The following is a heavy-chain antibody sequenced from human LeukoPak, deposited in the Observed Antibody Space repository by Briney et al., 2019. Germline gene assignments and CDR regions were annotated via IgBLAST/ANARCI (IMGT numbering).Heavy chain of an antibody. CDR1: GYTFTGYY. V-gene: IGHV1-2*02. D-gene: IGHD3-22*01. J-gene: IGHJ4*02. CDR2: INPDGGGT. Sequence: ASVEVSCKASGYTFTGYYMHWVRQAPGQGLEWVGWINPDGGGTNYAQKFQGRVTMTRDTSIRTAYMELSRLRSDDTAVYYCARVDDRGHYYDSSGPRKLFDYWGQGTLVTVSS. CDR3: ARVDDRGHYYDSSGPRKLFDY.